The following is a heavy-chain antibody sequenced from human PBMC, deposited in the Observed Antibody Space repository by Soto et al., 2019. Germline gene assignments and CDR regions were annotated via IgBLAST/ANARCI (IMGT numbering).Heavy chain of an antibody. J-gene: IGHJ4*02. Sequence: VQLVESGGGVVQPGRSLRLTCAGSGSTFSSYGIHWVRQAPGKGLEWVAIIWYDGTNKYYVDSVRGRFTVSRDNSKNRVYLQMNSVRVEDTPVYHGASQCYDVWTGWGPVDYWGQGALVTVSS. CDR2: IWYDGTNK. CDR3: ASQCYDVWTGWGPVDY. D-gene: IGHD3-9*01. V-gene: IGHV3-33*01. CDR1: GSTFSSYG.